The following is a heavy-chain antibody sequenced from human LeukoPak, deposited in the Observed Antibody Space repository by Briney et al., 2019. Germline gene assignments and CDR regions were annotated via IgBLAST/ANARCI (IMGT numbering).Heavy chain of an antibody. D-gene: IGHD3-10*01. V-gene: IGHV4-4*07. J-gene: IGHJ4*02. Sequence: SETLSLTCTVSGGSISSYYWSWIRQPAGKGLEWIGRIYTGGSTNYNPSLKSRVTMSVDTSQNQFSLKLSSVTAADTAVYYCARDGALYGSGSYSTDYWGQGTLVTVSS. CDR2: IYTGGST. CDR1: GGSISSYY. CDR3: ARDGALYGSGSYSTDY.